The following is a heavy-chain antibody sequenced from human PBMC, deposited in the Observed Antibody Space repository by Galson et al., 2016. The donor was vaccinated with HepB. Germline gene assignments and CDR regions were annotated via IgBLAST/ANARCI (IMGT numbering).Heavy chain of an antibody. D-gene: IGHD5/OR15-5a*01. J-gene: IGHJ3*01. CDR2: ISYDGSTK. V-gene: IGHV3-33*01. Sequence: SLRLSCAASGFTFTTFGMHWVRQPLGEGLEWVALISYDGSTKYYSDSVKGRFTISRDNFKNTLFIQMHNLRAEDTAVYYCARGFGSFYEAFDVWGQGTMVSVSS. CDR3: ARGFGSFYEAFDV. CDR1: GFTFTTFG.